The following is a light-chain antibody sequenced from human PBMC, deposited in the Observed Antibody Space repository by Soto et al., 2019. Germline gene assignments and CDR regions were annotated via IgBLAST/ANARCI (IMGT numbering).Light chain of an antibody. J-gene: IGLJ3*02. CDR3: SSYTSRSTRV. Sequence: QSALTQPASVSGSPGQSITISCTGTSSDVGGYNYVSWYQQHPGKAPKLMIYEVSKRPSGVSNRFSGSKSGNTASLTISGLQDEDEADYYCSSYTSRSTRVFGGGTKLTVL. V-gene: IGLV2-14*01. CDR2: EVS. CDR1: SSDVGGYNY.